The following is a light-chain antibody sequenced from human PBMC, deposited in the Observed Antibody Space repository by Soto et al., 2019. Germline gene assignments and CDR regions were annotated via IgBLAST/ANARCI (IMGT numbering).Light chain of an antibody. CDR2: SNN. Sequence: QSVLTQPPSASGTPGQRVTISCSGSSSNIGSNTVNWYQHLQGTAPNLLIYSNNKRPSAVLARFSGSKSGTSASLAISGLQSEDEADYYCAAWDDSLNGWVFGGGTKLTVL. J-gene: IGLJ3*02. V-gene: IGLV1-44*01. CDR3: AAWDDSLNGWV. CDR1: SSNIGSNT.